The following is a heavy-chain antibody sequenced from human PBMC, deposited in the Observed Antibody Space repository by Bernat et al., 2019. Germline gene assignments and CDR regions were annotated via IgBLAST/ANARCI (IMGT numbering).Heavy chain of an antibody. J-gene: IGHJ4*02. D-gene: IGHD3-16*01. CDR3: VRHDLTNDYVWGSPSYYFDY. CDR1: GYSFTTSW. Sequence: EVQLVQSGAEVKKPGESLKISCKASGYSFTTSWIGWVRQMPGKGLEWMGIIYPGDSDTTYSPSFQGQVTISADKSISTAYLQWSSLKASDTAMYYCVRHDLTNDYVWGSPSYYFDYWDQGTLVTVSS. CDR2: IYPGDSDT. V-gene: IGHV5-51*01.